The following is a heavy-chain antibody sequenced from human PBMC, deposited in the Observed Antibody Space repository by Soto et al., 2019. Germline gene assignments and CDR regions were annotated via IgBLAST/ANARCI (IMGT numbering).Heavy chain of an antibody. CDR1: GFTFSNYG. CDR3: AKKVTIYAVDPADY. CDR2: MSGSGDDA. V-gene: IGHV3-23*01. D-gene: IGHD3-3*01. J-gene: IGHJ4*02. Sequence: PGGSLRLSCAASGFTFSNYGISWVRQAPGKGLEWVSVMSGSGDDAYYADSVKGRFTISRDNSKNTLYLQMNSLRAEDTAVYFCAKKVTIYAVDPADYWGQGTQVTVSS.